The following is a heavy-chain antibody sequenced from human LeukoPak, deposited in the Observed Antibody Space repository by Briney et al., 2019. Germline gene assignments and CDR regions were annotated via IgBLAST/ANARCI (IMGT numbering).Heavy chain of an antibody. CDR1: GYTFTSYG. V-gene: IGHV1-18*01. J-gene: IGHJ4*02. Sequence: ASVKVSCKASGYTFTSYGISWVRQAPGQGLEWMGWISAYNGNTNYAQKLQGRVTMTTDTSTSTAYMELRSLRSGDTAVYYCARTIYGDYGGASFDYWGQGTLVTVSS. D-gene: IGHD4-17*01. CDR3: ARTIYGDYGGASFDY. CDR2: ISAYNGNT.